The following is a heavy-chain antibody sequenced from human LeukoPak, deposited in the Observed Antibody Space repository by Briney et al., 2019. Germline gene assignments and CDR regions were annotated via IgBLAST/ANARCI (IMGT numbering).Heavy chain of an antibody. J-gene: IGHJ4*02. D-gene: IGHD3-16*01. CDR3: VRGSTLRHYQY. V-gene: IGHV4-39*01. CDR2: IYYSGST. Sequence: PSETLSLTCTVSGGSILGSTYYWAWIRQPPGKGLEWIGSIYYSGSTYYNPSLKSRVTISVDTSKNQFSLILSSVTAADTAVYYCVRGSTLRHYQYWGQGTLVTVSS. CDR1: GGSILGSTYY.